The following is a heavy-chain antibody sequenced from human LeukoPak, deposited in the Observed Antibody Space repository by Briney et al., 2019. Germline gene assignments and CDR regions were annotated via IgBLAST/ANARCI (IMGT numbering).Heavy chain of an antibody. CDR3: ARVGGGYCSGGSCYQYYYYMDV. CDR2: IYHSGRT. D-gene: IGHD2-15*01. CDR1: GGSISNTNYY. Sequence: SETLSLTCSVSGGSISNTNYYWGWIRQPPGKGLEWIASIYHSGRTDYNPSLKSRVTISVDTSKNQFSLKLSSVTAADTAVYYCARVGGGYCSGGSCYQYYYYMDVWGKGTTVTVSS. J-gene: IGHJ6*03. V-gene: IGHV4-39*01.